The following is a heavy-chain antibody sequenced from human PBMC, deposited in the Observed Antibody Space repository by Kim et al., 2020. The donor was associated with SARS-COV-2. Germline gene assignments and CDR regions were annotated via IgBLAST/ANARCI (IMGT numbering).Heavy chain of an antibody. CDR1: GFTFSSYS. CDR3: ARETYYDILTGYPPYYYYGMGV. V-gene: IGHV3-48*04. D-gene: IGHD3-9*01. Sequence: GGSLRLSCAASGFTFSSYSMNWVRQAPGKGLEWVSYISSSSSTIYYADSVKGRFTISRDNAKNSLYLQMNSLRAEDTAVYYCARETYYDILTGYPPYYYYGMGVWGHRTTVTASS. CDR2: ISSSSSTI. J-gene: IGHJ6*02.